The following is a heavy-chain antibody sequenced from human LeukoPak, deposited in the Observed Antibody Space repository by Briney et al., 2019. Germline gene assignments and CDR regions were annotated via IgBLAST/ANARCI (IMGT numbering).Heavy chain of an antibody. J-gene: IGHJ5*02. CDR3: ARERVVIIYGWFDP. D-gene: IGHD3-3*01. V-gene: IGHV4-34*01. Sequence: PSETLSLTCAVYGGSFSGYYWSWIRQPPGKGLEWLGEINHRGSTNYNPSLKSRVTISVDTSKNQFSLKLSSVTAADTAVYYCARERVVIIYGWFDPWGQGTPVTVSS. CDR1: GGSFSGYY. CDR2: INHRGST.